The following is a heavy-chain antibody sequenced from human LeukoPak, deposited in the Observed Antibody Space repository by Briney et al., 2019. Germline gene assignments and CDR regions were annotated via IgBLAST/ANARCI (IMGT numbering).Heavy chain of an antibody. Sequence: SETLSLTCTVSGGSISSYYWSWNRQPPGKGLEWIGYIYYSGSTNYNPSLKSRVTISVDTSKNQFSLKLSSVTAADTAVYYCAREGRLGELSFELDYWGQGTMVTVSS. CDR2: IYYSGST. CDR3: AREGRLGELSFELDY. V-gene: IGHV4-59*01. D-gene: IGHD3-16*02. J-gene: IGHJ4*02. CDR1: GGSISSYY.